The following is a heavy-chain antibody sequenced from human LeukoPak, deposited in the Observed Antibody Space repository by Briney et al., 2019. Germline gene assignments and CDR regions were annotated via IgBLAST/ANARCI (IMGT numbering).Heavy chain of an antibody. Sequence: ASVKVSCKASGYTLTSYGISWVRQAPGQGLEWMGWISAYNGNTNYAQKLQGRVTMTTDTSTSTAYMELSSLRSEDTAVYYCARDNSVEDTAWWFDPWGQGTLVTVSS. D-gene: IGHD4-23*01. V-gene: IGHV1-18*01. J-gene: IGHJ5*02. CDR3: ARDNSVEDTAWWFDP. CDR2: ISAYNGNT. CDR1: GYTLTSYG.